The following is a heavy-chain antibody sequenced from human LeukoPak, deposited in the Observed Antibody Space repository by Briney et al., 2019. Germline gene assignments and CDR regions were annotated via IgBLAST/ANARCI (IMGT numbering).Heavy chain of an antibody. CDR1: GFTFSSYA. J-gene: IGHJ4*02. Sequence: GGFLRLSCAASGFTFSSYAMSWVRQAPGKGLEWASAISGSGGSTYYADSVKGRFTISRDNSKNTLYLQMNSLRAEDTAVYYCAKGVTMIVVVMYFDYWGQGTLVTVSS. D-gene: IGHD3-22*01. V-gene: IGHV3-23*01. CDR2: ISGSGGST. CDR3: AKGVTMIVVVMYFDY.